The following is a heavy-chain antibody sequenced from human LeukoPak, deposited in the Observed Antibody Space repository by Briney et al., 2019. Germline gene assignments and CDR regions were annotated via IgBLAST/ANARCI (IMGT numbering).Heavy chain of an antibody. D-gene: IGHD6-19*01. CDR2: ISWNSGSI. J-gene: IGHJ4*02. CDR3: TKDHGYSSGAGLGY. Sequence: PGGSLRLSCVASGFTFDDYAMHWVRQAPGEGLGWVSGISWNSGSIGYADSVKGRFTISRDNAKNSLYLQMNSLKTEDTALYYCTKDHGYSSGAGLGYWGQGTLVTVSS. CDR1: GFTFDDYA. V-gene: IGHV3-9*01.